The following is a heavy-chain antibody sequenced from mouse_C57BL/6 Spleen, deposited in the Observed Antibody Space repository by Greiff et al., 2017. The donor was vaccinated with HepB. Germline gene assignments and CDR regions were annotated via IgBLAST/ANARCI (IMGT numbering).Heavy chain of an antibody. CDR3: AKGGYYGSRGDFDY. CDR1: GFTFSDYG. V-gene: IGHV5-17*01. Sequence: EVMLVESGGGLVKPGGSLKLSCAASGFTFSDYGMHWVRQAPEKGLEWVAYISSGSSTIYYADTVKGRFTISRDNAKNTLFLQMTSLRSEDTAMYYCAKGGYYGSRGDFDYWGQGTTLTVSS. D-gene: IGHD1-1*01. J-gene: IGHJ2*01. CDR2: ISSGSSTI.